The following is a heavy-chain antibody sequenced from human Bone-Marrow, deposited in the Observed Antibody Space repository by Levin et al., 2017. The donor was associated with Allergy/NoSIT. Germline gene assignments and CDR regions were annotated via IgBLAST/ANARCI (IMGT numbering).Heavy chain of an antibody. CDR1: GFSVSSNY. J-gene: IGHJ6*02. D-gene: IGHD3-10*01. CDR2: IYTAGNT. CDR3: ARDYRSPYNPNFGMDV. Sequence: ETLSLTCAASGFSVSSNYMNWVRQAPGKGLEWVSVIYTAGNTYYAGSVKGRFTMSRDNSKNTVYLQMNNLRAEDTAVYFCARDYRSPYNPNFGMDVWGHGTTVTVSS. V-gene: IGHV3-53*01.